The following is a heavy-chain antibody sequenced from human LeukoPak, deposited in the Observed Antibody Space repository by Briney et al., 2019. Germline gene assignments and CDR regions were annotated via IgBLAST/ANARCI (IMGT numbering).Heavy chain of an antibody. J-gene: IGHJ4*02. CDR2: INHSGST. CDR1: GGSFSGYY. CDR3: ARGRVAGTKCPGY. V-gene: IGHV4-34*01. D-gene: IGHD6-19*01. Sequence: KSSETLSLTCAVYGGSFSGYYWSWIRQPPGKGLEWIGEINHSGSTNYNPSLKSRVTISVDTSKNQFSLKLSSVTAADTAVYYCARGRVAGTKCPGYWGQGTLVTVSS.